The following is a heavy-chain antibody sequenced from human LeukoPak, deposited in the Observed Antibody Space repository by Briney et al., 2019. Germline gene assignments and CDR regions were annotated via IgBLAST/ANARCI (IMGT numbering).Heavy chain of an antibody. CDR3: AKSPHPLDFRSGSPPRYYYYYMDV. Sequence: PGGSLRLSCAASGFTFSSYGMHWVRQAPGKGLEWVAVIWYDGSNKYYADSVKGRFTISRDNSKNTLYLQMNSLRAEDTAVYYCAKSPHPLDFRSGSPPRYYYYYMDVWGKGTTVTVSS. CDR2: IWYDGSNK. V-gene: IGHV3-33*06. CDR1: GFTFSSYG. J-gene: IGHJ6*03. D-gene: IGHD3-3*01.